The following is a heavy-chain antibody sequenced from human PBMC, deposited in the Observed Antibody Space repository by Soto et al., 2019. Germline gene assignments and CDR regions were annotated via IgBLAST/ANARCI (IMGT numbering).Heavy chain of an antibody. CDR3: ARRYGDYFDY. J-gene: IGHJ4*02. CDR2: IYYSGST. V-gene: IGHV4-59*01. D-gene: IGHD4-17*01. Sequence: NPSETLSLTCTVSGGSISSYYWSWIRQPPGKGLEWIGYIYYSGSTNYNPSLKSRVTISVDTSKNQFSLKLSSVTAADTAVYYCARRYGDYFDYWGQGTLVTVSS. CDR1: GGSISSYY.